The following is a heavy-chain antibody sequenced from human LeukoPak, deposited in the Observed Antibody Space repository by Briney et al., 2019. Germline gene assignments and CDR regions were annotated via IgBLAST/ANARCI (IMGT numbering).Heavy chain of an antibody. J-gene: IGHJ4*02. D-gene: IGHD3-22*01. CDR1: GGSVTSVSNY. V-gene: IGHV4-61*01. CDR3: ARVPGYYDSSGSTDN. CDR2: IYYSGST. Sequence: SETLSLTCTVSGGSVTSVSNYWSWIRQPPGKGLEWIGYIYYSGSTNYNPSLESRVTISVDTSKNQFSLKMRSVTAADTAVYYCARVPGYYDSSGSTDNWGQGTLVTVSS.